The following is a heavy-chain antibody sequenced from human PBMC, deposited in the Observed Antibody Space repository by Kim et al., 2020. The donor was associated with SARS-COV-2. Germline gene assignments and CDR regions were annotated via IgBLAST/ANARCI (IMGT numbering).Heavy chain of an antibody. D-gene: IGHD5-12*01. CDR3: ARVCRDGYNSAHDAFDI. CDR1: GFTFSSYA. V-gene: IGHV3-30-3*01. J-gene: IGHJ3*02. CDR2: ISYDGSNK. Sequence: GGSLRLSCAASGFTFSSYAMHWVRQAPGKGLEWVAVISYDGSNKYYADSVKGRFTISRDNSKNTLYLQMNSLRAEDTAVYYCARVCRDGYNSAHDAFDIWGQGTMVTVSS.